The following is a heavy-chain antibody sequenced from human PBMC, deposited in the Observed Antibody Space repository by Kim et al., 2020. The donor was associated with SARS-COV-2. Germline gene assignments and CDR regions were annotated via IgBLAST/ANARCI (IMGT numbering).Heavy chain of an antibody. CDR3: ARGRPYSSYMGGELDL. D-gene: IGHD4-4*01. Sequence: SETLSLSCTVSGGSMSNYYWNWIRQPPGKGLEWIGYMFHSGSPKYNPSLKSRVTISVDTFKSQFSLKLSSVTAADTAVYYCARGRPYSSYMGGELDLWGQGTLVTVSS. J-gene: IGHJ5*02. CDR2: MFHSGSP. V-gene: IGHV4-59*13. CDR1: GGSMSNYY.